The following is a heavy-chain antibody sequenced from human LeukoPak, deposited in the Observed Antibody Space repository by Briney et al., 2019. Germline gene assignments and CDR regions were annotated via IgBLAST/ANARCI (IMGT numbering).Heavy chain of an antibody. CDR1: GGSISSYY. CDR2: IYYSGST. CDR3: ARGNSGYAFLIDY. D-gene: IGHD5-12*01. J-gene: IGHJ4*02. Sequence: PSETLSLTCTVSGGSISSYYWSWIRQHPGKGLEWIGYIYYSGSTYYNPSLKSRVTISVDTSKNQFSLKLSSVTAADTAVYYCARGNSGYAFLIDYWGQGTLVTVSS. V-gene: IGHV4-59*06.